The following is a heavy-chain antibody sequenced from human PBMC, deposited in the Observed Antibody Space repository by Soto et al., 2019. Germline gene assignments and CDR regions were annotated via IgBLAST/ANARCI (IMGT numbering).Heavy chain of an antibody. CDR3: ARKLERRTGLYAFDI. CDR1: GGTFSSYA. CDR2: IIPIFGTA. J-gene: IGHJ3*02. V-gene: IGHV1-69*01. D-gene: IGHD1-1*01. Sequence: ASVKVSCKASGGTFSSYAISWGRQAPGQGLEWMGGIIPIFGTANYAQKFQGRVTITADESTSTAYMELSSLRSEDTAVYYCARKLERRTGLYAFDIWGQGPMVPVS.